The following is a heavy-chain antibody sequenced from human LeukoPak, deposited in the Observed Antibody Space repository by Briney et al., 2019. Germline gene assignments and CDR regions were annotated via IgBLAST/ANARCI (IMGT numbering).Heavy chain of an antibody. CDR1: GYSFTSYW. CDR3: ARAPDCSSTSCYYMDV. D-gene: IGHD2-2*01. J-gene: IGHJ6*03. CDR2: IYPGDSDT. Sequence: GESLKISCKGSGYSFTSYWIGWVRQMPGKGLEWMGIIYPGDSDTRYSPSFQGQVTISAEKSISTAYLQWSSLKASDTAMYYCARAPDCSSTSCYYMDVWGKGTTVTVSS. V-gene: IGHV5-51*01.